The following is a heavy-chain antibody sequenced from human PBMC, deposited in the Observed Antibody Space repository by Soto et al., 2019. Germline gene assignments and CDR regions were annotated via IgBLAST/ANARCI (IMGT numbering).Heavy chain of an antibody. V-gene: IGHV4-61*01. CDR3: AKDQGIAVAVFDY. CDR1: GGSVTSGSYY. Sequence: QVQLQESGPGLVKPSETLSLTCTVSGGSVTSGSYYWSWIRQPPGKGLEWIGYIYNSGSNNYNPSLKSRVTISVDTSKRQISLKLSSVTAADTAVYYCAKDQGIAVAVFDYWGQGTLVTVSS. CDR2: IYNSGSN. D-gene: IGHD6-19*01. J-gene: IGHJ4*02.